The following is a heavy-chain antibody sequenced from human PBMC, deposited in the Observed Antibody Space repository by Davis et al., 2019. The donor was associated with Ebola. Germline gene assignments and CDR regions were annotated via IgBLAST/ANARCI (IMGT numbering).Heavy chain of an antibody. D-gene: IGHD3-22*01. CDR1: GGTFSSYA. CDR2: IIPIFDTA. CDR3: AKDRYYDNSPLYFESET. J-gene: IGHJ4*02. Sequence: SVKVSCKASGGTFSSYAISWVRQAPGQGLEWVGGIIPIFDTANYAHNFQDRVTITADESRITAYLELSSLRSEDTAVYYCAKDRYYDNSPLYFESETWGQGTLVTVSS. V-gene: IGHV1-69*13.